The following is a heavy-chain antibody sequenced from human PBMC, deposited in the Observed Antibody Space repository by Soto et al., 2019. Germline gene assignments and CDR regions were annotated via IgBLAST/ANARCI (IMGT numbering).Heavy chain of an antibody. D-gene: IGHD3-10*01. V-gene: IGHV4-30-4*01. J-gene: IGHJ6*02. CDR3: ARSGGPRIIMVRGVIRALSDYYYGMDV. CDR1: GGSFSSGDYY. CDR2: IYDSGST. Sequence: PSETLSLTCTVSGGSFSSGDYYWSWIRQPPGKGLEWIGNIYDSGSTYYNPSLKSRVTISVDTSKNQFSLKLSSVTAADTAVYYCARSGGPRIIMVRGVIRALSDYYYGMDVWGQGTTVTVS.